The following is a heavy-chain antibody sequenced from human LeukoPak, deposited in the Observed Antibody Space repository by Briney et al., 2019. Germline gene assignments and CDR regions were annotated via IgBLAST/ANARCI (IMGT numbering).Heavy chain of an antibody. CDR3: AKDIIIAAAGPAYFDY. CDR1: GFTFSSYA. Sequence: GGSLRLSCAASGFTFSSYAMSWVRQAPGKGPEWVSAISGSGDKTYYADSVKGRFTISRDSSKNTMYLQMNSLRAEDTAVYYCAKDIIIAAAGPAYFDYWGQGTLVTVSS. D-gene: IGHD6-13*01. CDR2: ISGSGDKT. V-gene: IGHV3-23*01. J-gene: IGHJ4*02.